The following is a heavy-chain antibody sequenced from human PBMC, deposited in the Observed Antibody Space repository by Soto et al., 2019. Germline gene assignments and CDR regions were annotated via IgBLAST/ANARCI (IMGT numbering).Heavy chain of an antibody. CDR2: IYYSGST. V-gene: IGHV4-39*01. Sequence: LSLTCTVSGGSISSSSYYWGWIRQPPGKGLEWIGSIYYSGSTYYNPSLKSRVTISVDTSKNQFSLKLSSVTAADTTVYYCARHLSSSFNYFDYWGQGTLVTVSS. CDR3: ARHLSSSFNYFDY. D-gene: IGHD6-13*01. CDR1: GGSISSSSYY. J-gene: IGHJ4*02.